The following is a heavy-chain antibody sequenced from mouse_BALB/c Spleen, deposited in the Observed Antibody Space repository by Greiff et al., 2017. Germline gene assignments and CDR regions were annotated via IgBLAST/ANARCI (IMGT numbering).Heavy chain of an antibody. Sequence: EVKLMASGGGLVQPGGSLKLSCAASGFTFSSYTMSWVRQTPEKRLEWVAYISNGGGSTYYPDTVKGRFTISRDNAKNTLYLQMSSLKSEDTAMYYCARHLGRGFDYWGQGTTLTVSS. CDR2: ISNGGGST. V-gene: IGHV5-12-2*01. CDR3: ARHLGRGFDY. J-gene: IGHJ2*01. D-gene: IGHD3-3*01. CDR1: GFTFSSYT.